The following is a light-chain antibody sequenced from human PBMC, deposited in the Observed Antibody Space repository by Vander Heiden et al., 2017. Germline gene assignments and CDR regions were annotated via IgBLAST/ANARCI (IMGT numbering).Light chain of an antibody. Sequence: FMLTQPHSAAEAPGKTATISSTRSSGSIASNYEQWYQQRPGSSPTTVIYEDNQRPSGVPDRFSGSIDSSSNSASLTISGLKTEDEADYYCQSYDSSNSWVFGGGTKLTVL. CDR1: SGSIASNY. CDR3: QSYDSSNSWV. V-gene: IGLV6-57*01. CDR2: EDN. J-gene: IGLJ3*02.